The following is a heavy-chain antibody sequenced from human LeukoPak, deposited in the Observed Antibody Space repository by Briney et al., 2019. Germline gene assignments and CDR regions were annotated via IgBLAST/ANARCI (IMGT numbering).Heavy chain of an antibody. CDR1: GFTFSNYA. D-gene: IGHD3-10*01. CDR2: ISGSGGST. CDR3: AKVGGLLWFGELFNYFDY. J-gene: IGHJ4*02. V-gene: IGHV3-23*01. Sequence: GGSLRLSCAASGFTFSNYAMSWVRQAPGKGLEWVSAISGSGGSTYYADSVKGRFTISRDNSKNTLYLQMNSLRAEDTAVYYCAKVGGLLWFGELFNYFDYWGQGTLVTVSS.